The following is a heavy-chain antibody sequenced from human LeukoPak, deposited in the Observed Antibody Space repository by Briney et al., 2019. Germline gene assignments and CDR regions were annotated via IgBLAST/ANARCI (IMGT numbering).Heavy chain of an antibody. CDR1: GYTFTSYH. CDR2: INPNSGDT. D-gene: IGHD2-2*01. Sequence: ASVKVSCKASGYTFTSYHMHWVRQAPGQGLEWMGRINPNSGDTNSAQKFHGRVAMTRDTSISTAFMELTRLRSDDTAVYYCARDYCSSTSCLFDYWGQGTLVTVSS. CDR3: ARDYCSSTSCLFDY. V-gene: IGHV1-2*06. J-gene: IGHJ4*02.